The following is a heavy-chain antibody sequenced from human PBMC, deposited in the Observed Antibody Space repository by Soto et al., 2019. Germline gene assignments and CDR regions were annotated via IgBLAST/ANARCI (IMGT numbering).Heavy chain of an antibody. CDR3: ARVWVSSGQRGAFDY. D-gene: IGHD6-19*01. CDR1: GGTFSSYA. CDR2: IIPIFGTA. V-gene: IGHV1-69*01. Sequence: QVQLVQSGAEVKKPGSSVKVSCKASGGTFSSYAISWVRQAPGQGLEWMGGIIPIFGTANYAQKFQGRVTITADESTSTAYMELISLRSEDTAVYSCARVWVSSGQRGAFDYWGQGTLVTVSS. J-gene: IGHJ4*02.